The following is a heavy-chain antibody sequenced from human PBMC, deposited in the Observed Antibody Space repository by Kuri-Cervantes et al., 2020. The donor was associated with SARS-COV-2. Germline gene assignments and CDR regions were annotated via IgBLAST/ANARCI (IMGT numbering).Heavy chain of an antibody. J-gene: IGHJ4*02. D-gene: IGHD6-6*01. V-gene: IGHV4-38-2*01. Sequence: SETLSLTCAVSGYSISSGYYWGWIRQPPGKGLEWIGSIYHSGSTYYNPSLKSRVIISVDTSKNQFSLKLSSVTAADTAVYYCARLSSIAAPTDYWGQGTLVTVSS. CDR2: IYHSGST. CDR3: ARLSSIAAPTDY. CDR1: GYSISSGYY.